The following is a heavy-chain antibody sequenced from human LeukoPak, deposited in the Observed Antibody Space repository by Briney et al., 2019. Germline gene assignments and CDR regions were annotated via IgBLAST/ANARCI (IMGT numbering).Heavy chain of an antibody. Sequence: RGGSLRLSCIGTGVSCSSDAMGGVRQAPGKGREWVSGISGSGGRTYYADSVKGRCTISRDDSKNTLYLQMNSLRVEDTAVYYCAKDRGRTWVQVANWGQGTLVTVSS. CDR3: AKDRGRTWVQVAN. J-gene: IGHJ4*02. D-gene: IGHD2-15*01. CDR2: ISGSGGRT. CDR1: GVSCSSDA. V-gene: IGHV3-23*01.